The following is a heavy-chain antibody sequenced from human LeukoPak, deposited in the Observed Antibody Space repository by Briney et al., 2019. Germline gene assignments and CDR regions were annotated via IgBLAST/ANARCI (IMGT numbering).Heavy chain of an antibody. Sequence: PGGSLRLSCAASGFTFSSYAMSWVRQAPGKGLEWVSAISGSGGSTYYADSVKGRFTISRDNSKNTLYLQMNSLRAEDTAVYYCAKESVLLWFGEGLRFDYWGQGTLVTVSS. J-gene: IGHJ4*02. D-gene: IGHD3-10*01. CDR2: ISGSGGST. CDR3: AKESVLLWFGEGLRFDY. CDR1: GFTFSSYA. V-gene: IGHV3-23*01.